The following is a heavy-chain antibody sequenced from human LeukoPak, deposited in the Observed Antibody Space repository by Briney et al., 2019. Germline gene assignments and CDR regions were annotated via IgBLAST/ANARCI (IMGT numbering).Heavy chain of an antibody. J-gene: IGHJ3*01. CDR1: GGSISSYY. D-gene: IGHD6-6*01. Sequence: SEPLSLTCTVSGGSISSYYWNWIRQPPGKGLEWIGYIYYSESTNYNPSLKSRVTTLVDTSKNQFSLRLSSVTAADTAVYYCAREYSSSSGRRAFDFWGQGTMVTVSS. V-gene: IGHV4-59*08. CDR2: IYYSEST. CDR3: AREYSSSSGRRAFDF.